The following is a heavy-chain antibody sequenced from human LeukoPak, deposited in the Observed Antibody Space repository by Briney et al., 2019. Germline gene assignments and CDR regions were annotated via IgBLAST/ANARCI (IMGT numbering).Heavy chain of an antibody. CDR3: AKDAGYSSGWYSGDDY. V-gene: IGHV3-23*01. Sequence: PGESLRLSCAASGFTFSSYAMGWVRQAPGKGLEWVSAISGSGGSTYYADSVKGRFTISRDNSKNTLYLQMNSLRAEDTAVYYCAKDAGYSSGWYSGDDYWGQGTLVTVSS. D-gene: IGHD6-19*01. CDR1: GFTFSSYA. CDR2: ISGSGGST. J-gene: IGHJ4*02.